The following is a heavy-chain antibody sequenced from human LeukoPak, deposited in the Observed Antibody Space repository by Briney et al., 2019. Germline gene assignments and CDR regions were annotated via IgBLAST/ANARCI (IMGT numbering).Heavy chain of an antibody. V-gene: IGHV4-59*01. CDR1: GGSISSYY. Sequence: SETLSLTCTVSGGSISSYYWSWIRQPPGKGLEWIGYIYYSGSTNYNPSLKSRVTISVDTSKNQFSLKLSSVTAADTAVYYCARGYYYDSSGYYPTYYYYYYYMDVWGKGTTVTVSS. J-gene: IGHJ6*03. CDR3: ARGYYYDSSGYYPTYYYYYYYMDV. D-gene: IGHD3-22*01. CDR2: IYYSGST.